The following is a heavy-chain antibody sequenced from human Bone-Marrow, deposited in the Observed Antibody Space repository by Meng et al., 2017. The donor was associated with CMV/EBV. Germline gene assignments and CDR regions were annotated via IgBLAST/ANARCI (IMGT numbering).Heavy chain of an antibody. D-gene: IGHD2-2*01. Sequence: SETLSLTCAVYGGSFSGYYWSWIRQPPGKGLEWIGEINHSGSTNYNPSLKSRVTISVDTSKNQFSLKLSSVTAADTAVYYCARGAIVVVPAADYYYYGMDVWGQGTTVAASS. CDR2: INHSGST. V-gene: IGHV4-34*01. J-gene: IGHJ6*02. CDR3: ARGAIVVVPAADYYYYGMDV. CDR1: GGSFSGYY.